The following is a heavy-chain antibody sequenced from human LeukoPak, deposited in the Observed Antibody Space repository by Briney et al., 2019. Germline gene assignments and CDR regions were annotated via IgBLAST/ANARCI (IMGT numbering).Heavy chain of an antibody. J-gene: IGHJ3*02. V-gene: IGHV4-59*01. CDR1: GGSISSYY. CDR2: IYYSGST. D-gene: IGHD2-15*01. CDR3: ARDGCSGGSCQGPDAFDI. Sequence: PSETLSLTCTVSGGSISSYYWSWIRQPPGKGLEWIGYIYYSGSTNYNPSLKSRVTISVDTSKNQFSLKLSSVTAADTAVYYCARDGCSGGSCQGPDAFDICGQGTMVTVSS.